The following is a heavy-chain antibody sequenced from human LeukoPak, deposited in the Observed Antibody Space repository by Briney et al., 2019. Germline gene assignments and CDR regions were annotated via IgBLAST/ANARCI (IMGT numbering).Heavy chain of an antibody. Sequence: PGGALRLSCAASGFTFSSYAMSWVRQAPGKGLEGVSAISGSGGSTYYAHSVKGGFTTSRDNSKNTLYLQMNSLRAEDTAVYYCAKGGPWERKENWFDPWGQGTLVTVSS. CDR1: GFTFSSYA. D-gene: IGHD1-1*01. V-gene: IGHV3-23*01. CDR2: ISGSGGST. J-gene: IGHJ5*02. CDR3: AKGGPWERKENWFDP.